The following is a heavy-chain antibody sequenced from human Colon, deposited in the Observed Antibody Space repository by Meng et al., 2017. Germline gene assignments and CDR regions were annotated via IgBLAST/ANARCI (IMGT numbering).Heavy chain of an antibody. CDR2: MNPNNGNT. CDR1: GYTFTSSD. V-gene: IGHV1-8*01. D-gene: IGHD2-2*01. J-gene: IGHJ5*01. CDR3: ARTAMLDS. Sequence: QVQLTKSGAEVRKPGASVKVTCKASGYTFTSSDINWVRQATGRGLEWLGWMNPNNGNTGSAQKFQGRVSMTRDTSIGTAYMELSGLTSEDTAVYYCARTAMLDSWGQGTLVTVSS.